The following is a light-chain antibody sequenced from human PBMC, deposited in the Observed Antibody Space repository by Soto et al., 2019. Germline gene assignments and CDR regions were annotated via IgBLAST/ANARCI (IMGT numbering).Light chain of an antibody. Sequence: EVVLTQSPGTLALPSGERATLSCRASQSVSSSYLAWYQQKPGQAPRLLIYGASNSATGIPDRFSGSGSGTDFTLTISRLEPEDFAVYYCQQYGSSGTFGQGTKVDIK. CDR1: QSVSSSY. V-gene: IGKV3-20*01. CDR2: GAS. J-gene: IGKJ1*01. CDR3: QQYGSSGT.